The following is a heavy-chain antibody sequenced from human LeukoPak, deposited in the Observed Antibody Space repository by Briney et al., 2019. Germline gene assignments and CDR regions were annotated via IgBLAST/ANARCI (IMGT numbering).Heavy chain of an antibody. CDR1: GFTFSSYG. V-gene: IGHV3-30*18. CDR3: AKDRGRYYDSSGYYWGYYFDS. CDR2: ISYDGSNK. Sequence: GGSLRLSCAASGFTFSSYGMHWVRQAPGKGLEWVAVISYDGSNKYYADSVKGRFTISRDNSKNTLYLEMSSLRAEDTAVYYCAKDRGRYYDSSGYYWGYYFDSWGQGILVTVST. J-gene: IGHJ4*02. D-gene: IGHD3-22*01.